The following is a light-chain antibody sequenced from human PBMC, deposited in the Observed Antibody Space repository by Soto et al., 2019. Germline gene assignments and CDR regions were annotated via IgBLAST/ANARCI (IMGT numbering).Light chain of an antibody. Sequence: QSVLSPPRSVSGSPGPSVTLSFTGTSTEFCGYNYVSWYQQHPGKVPKLMIYDVSKRPSGVPYRFSGSKSGNTASLTISGLQAEDEADYYCCSYAGRDTLYVFGSGTKVTVL. V-gene: IGLV2-11*01. CDR3: CSYAGRDTLYV. CDR2: DVS. J-gene: IGLJ1*01. CDR1: STEFCGYNY.